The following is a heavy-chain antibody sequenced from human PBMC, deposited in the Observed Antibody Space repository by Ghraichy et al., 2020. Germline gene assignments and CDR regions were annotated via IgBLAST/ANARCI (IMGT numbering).Heavy chain of an antibody. Sequence: SETLSLTCTVSGGSISSYYWSWIRQPPGKGLEWIGYIYYSGSTNYNPSLKSRVTISVDTSKNQFSLKLSSVTAADTAVYYCARDLLHEYSSSDYWGQGTLVTVSS. CDR1: GGSISSYY. CDR2: IYYSGST. CDR3: ARDLLHEYSSSDY. V-gene: IGHV4-59*01. J-gene: IGHJ4*02. D-gene: IGHD6-6*01.